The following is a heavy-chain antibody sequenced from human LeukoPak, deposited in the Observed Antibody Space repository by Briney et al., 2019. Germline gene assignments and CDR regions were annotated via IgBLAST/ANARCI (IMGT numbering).Heavy chain of an antibody. CDR1: GFTFSGHW. J-gene: IGHJ4*02. Sequence: GGSLRLSCTASGFTFSGHWIHWVRQAPGMGLVWVSRINEDGTDSMYAESVKGRFTISRDNARNTVHLQMNSLRAEDTAVYYCAKDLSAGVAATNFDYWGQGTLVTVSS. D-gene: IGHD2-15*01. CDR3: AKDLSAGVAATNFDY. CDR2: INEDGTDS. V-gene: IGHV3-74*03.